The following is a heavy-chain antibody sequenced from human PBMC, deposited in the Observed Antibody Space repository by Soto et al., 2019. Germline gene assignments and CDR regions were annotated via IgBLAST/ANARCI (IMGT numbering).Heavy chain of an antibody. V-gene: IGHV1-24*01. CDR2: FDPEDGET. CDR1: GYTLTELS. CDR3: ATSGRGGNSLDWYFDL. D-gene: IGHD2-21*02. Sequence: AASVKVSCKVSGYTLTELSMHWVRQAPGKGLEGMGGFDPEDGETIYAQKFQGRVTMTEDTSTDTAYMELSSLRSEDTAVYYCATSGRGGNSLDWYFDLWGRGTLVTVSS. J-gene: IGHJ2*01.